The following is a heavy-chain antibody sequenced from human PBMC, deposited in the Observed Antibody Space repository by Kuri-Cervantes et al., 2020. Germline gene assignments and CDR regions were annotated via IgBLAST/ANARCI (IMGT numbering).Heavy chain of an antibody. CDR3: AKDYVHTLGGFDY. Sequence: GGSVRLSCAASGFTFSSYGMHWVRQAPGKGLEWVAVISYDGSNKYYADSVKGRFTISRDNSKNTLYLQMNSLRAEDTAVYYCAKDYVHTLGGFDYWGQGNLVTVSS. CDR1: GFTFSSYG. CDR2: ISYDGSNK. D-gene: IGHD3-10*01. J-gene: IGHJ4*02. V-gene: IGHV3-30*18.